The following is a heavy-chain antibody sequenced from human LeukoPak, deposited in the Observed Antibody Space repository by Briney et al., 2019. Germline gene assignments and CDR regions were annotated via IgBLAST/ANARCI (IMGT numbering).Heavy chain of an antibody. CDR2: FDPEDGET. CDR1: GYTLSELS. CDR3: ATRHPHYGDYVEDY. J-gene: IGHJ4*02. V-gene: IGHV1-24*01. D-gene: IGHD4-17*01. Sequence: GASVKVSCKVSGYTLSELSMQWLRQAPAKGLEWMGGFDPEDGETIYAQKFQDRVTMTEDTSTDTAYMELSSLRSEDTAVYYCATRHPHYGDYVEDYWGQGTVVTVSS.